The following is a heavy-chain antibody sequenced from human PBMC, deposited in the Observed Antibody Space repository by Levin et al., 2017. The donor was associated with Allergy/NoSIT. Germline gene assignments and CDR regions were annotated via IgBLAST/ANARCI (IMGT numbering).Heavy chain of an antibody. Sequence: PGGSLRLSCAASGFTFSSYGMHWVRQAPGKGLEWVAVISYDGSNKYYADSVKGRFTISRDNSKNTLYLQMNSLRAEDTAVYYCAKDENRYSYGSLDYWGQGTLVTVSS. J-gene: IGHJ4*02. CDR3: AKDENRYSYGSLDY. D-gene: IGHD5-18*01. CDR2: ISYDGSNK. CDR1: GFTFSSYG. V-gene: IGHV3-30*18.